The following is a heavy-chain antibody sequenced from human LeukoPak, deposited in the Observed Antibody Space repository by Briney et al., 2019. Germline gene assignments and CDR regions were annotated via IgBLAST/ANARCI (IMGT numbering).Heavy chain of an antibody. J-gene: IGHJ6*02. Sequence: SETLSLTCTVSGGSINSYYWSWIRQSAEKGLEWIGHIYTSGRTNYNPSLKSRVTMSVDTSKNQFSLKLSFVTAADTAVYYCARDRSHDYYYYGMDVWGQGTTVTVSS. CDR2: IYTSGRT. V-gene: IGHV4-4*07. CDR3: ARDRSHDYYYYGMDV. CDR1: GGSINSYY.